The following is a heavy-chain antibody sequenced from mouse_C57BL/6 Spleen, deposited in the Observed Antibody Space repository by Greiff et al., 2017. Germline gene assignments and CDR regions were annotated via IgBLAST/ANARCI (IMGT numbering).Heavy chain of an antibody. J-gene: IGHJ4*01. Sequence: EVKVVESGGGLVQPGGSLSLSCAASGFTFTDYYMSWVRQPPGKALEWLGIIRNKANGYTTEYSASVKGRFTITRDNSQSILYLQMNDLRAEDSAAYYCARSTGNYAMCGWGKGATVTVSS. V-gene: IGHV7-3*01. CDR1: GFTFTDYY. D-gene: IGHD4-1*02. CDR3: ARSTGNYAMCG. CDR2: IRNKANGYTT.